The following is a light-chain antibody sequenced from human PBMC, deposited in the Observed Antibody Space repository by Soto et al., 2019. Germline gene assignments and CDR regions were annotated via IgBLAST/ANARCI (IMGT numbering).Light chain of an antibody. CDR3: QAWDSTAVV. V-gene: IGLV3-1*01. Sequence: SYELTQPPSVSVSPGQTASITCSGDTLGDKYAYWYQQKAGQSPVLVIYEDNKRPSGIPERFSGSTSGNTATLTISGTQAMDEADYYCQAWDSTAVVFGGGTKLTVL. CDR1: TLGDKY. J-gene: IGLJ3*02. CDR2: EDN.